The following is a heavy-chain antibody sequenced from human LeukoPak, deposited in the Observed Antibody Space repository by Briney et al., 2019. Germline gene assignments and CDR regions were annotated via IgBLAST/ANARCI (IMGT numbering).Heavy chain of an antibody. CDR3: ARDALRYFDY. Sequence: PGGSLTRYCSASGVTLSSYAIHGGRRAPGKGLEWVAVISYDGSNKYYADSVKGRFTVSRDNSKNTLYLQMNSLRAEDAAVYYCARDALRYFDYWGQGTLVTVSS. CDR2: ISYDGSNK. D-gene: IGHD2-15*01. V-gene: IGHV3-30-3*01. J-gene: IGHJ4*02. CDR1: GVTLSSYA.